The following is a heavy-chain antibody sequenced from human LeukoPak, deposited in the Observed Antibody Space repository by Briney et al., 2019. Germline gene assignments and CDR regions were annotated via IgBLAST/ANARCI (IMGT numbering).Heavy chain of an antibody. Sequence: SETLSLTCTVSGGSISSYYWSWIRQPPGEGLEWIGYIYYSGSTNYNPSLKSRVTISVDTSKNQFSLKLSSVTAADTAVYYCARLHDYGDYNDYWGQGTLVTVSS. CDR1: GGSISSYY. J-gene: IGHJ4*02. D-gene: IGHD4-17*01. CDR3: ARLHDYGDYNDY. CDR2: IYYSGST. V-gene: IGHV4-59*08.